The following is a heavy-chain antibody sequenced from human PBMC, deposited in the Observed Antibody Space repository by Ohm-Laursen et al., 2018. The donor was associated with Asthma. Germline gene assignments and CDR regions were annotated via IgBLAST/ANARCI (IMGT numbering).Heavy chain of an antibody. D-gene: IGHD2-8*02. CDR2: INSDGSST. CDR3: AKDPRYCTGGSCNSNYNYYGMDV. Sequence: SLRLSCSASGFTFSSYWMHWVRQAPGKGLVWVSRINSDGSSTSYADSVKGRFTISRDNAKNTLYLQMNSLRAEDTAVYYCAKDPRYCTGGSCNSNYNYYGMDVWGQGTTVTVSS. J-gene: IGHJ6*02. V-gene: IGHV3-74*01. CDR1: GFTFSSYW.